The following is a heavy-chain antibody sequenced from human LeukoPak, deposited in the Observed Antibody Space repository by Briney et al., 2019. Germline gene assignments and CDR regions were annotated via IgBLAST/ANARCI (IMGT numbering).Heavy chain of an antibody. CDR2: ISGDGGST. Sequence: TGGSLRLSCAASGFTFDDYAMHWVRQAPGKGLEWVSLISGDGGSTYYADSVKGRFTISRDNSKNSLYLQMNSLRTEDTALYYCAKADSSGYYNCYYYYMDVWGKGTTVTVSS. V-gene: IGHV3-43*02. J-gene: IGHJ6*03. D-gene: IGHD3-22*01. CDR1: GFTFDDYA. CDR3: AKADSSGYYNCYYYYMDV.